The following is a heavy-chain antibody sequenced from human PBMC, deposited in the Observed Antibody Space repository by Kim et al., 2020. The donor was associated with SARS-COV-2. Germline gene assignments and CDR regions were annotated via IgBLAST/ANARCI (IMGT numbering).Heavy chain of an antibody. J-gene: IGHJ4*02. CDR1: GFTFSSYA. CDR2: ISGSGGST. V-gene: IGHV3-23*01. D-gene: IGHD3-10*01. Sequence: GGSLRLSCAASGFTFSSYAMSWVRQAPGKGLEWVSAISGSGGSTYYADSVKGRFTISRDNSKNTLYLQMNSLRAEDTAVYYCAKDPLITMVRGAWYFDYWGQGTLVTVSS. CDR3: AKDPLITMVRGAWYFDY.